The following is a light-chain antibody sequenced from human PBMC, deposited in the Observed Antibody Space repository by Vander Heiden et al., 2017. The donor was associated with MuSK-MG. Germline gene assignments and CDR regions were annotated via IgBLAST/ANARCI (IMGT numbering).Light chain of an antibody. CDR2: DAS. CDR1: QSVNSY. CDR3: QQRSNWPRT. Sequence: MVLTHPPAPLSLSPVPGSTLSCTASQSVNSYFAWYQHKPGQAPRLLIYDASNRATGIPARFSGSGSGTDFTLTISSLEPEDFAVYYCQQRSNWPRTFGQGTKLEIK. V-gene: IGKV3-11*01. J-gene: IGKJ2*02.